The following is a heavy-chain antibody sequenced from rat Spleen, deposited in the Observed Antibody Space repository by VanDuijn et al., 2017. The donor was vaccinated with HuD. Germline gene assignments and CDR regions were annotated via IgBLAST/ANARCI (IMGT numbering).Heavy chain of an antibody. CDR3: ARQDNDVGFAY. V-gene: IGHV5-25*01. J-gene: IGHJ3*01. CDR2: ISPSGGTT. Sequence: EVQLVETGGGLVQPGRSLELSCAASGFTFSDYYMVWVRQAPTKGLEWVAAISPSGGTTYYRDSVKGRFTVSRDNAKSTLYLQMDSLRSEDTATYYCARQDNDVGFAYWGQGTLVTVSS. D-gene: IGHD1-10*01. CDR1: GFTFSDYY.